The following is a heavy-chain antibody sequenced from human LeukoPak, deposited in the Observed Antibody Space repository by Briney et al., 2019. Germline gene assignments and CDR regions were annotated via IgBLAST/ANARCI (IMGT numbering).Heavy chain of an antibody. Sequence: ASVKVSCKASGYTFASYDINWVRQATGQGLEWMGWMNPNSGNTGYAQKFQGRVTMTRNTSTGTAYMELSSLRSEDTAVYYCARRQEGYDSSGYQKPRAEYFQHWGQGTLVTVSS. CDR1: GYTFASYD. V-gene: IGHV1-8*01. D-gene: IGHD3-22*01. CDR2: MNPNSGNT. J-gene: IGHJ1*01. CDR3: ARRQEGYDSSGYQKPRAEYFQH.